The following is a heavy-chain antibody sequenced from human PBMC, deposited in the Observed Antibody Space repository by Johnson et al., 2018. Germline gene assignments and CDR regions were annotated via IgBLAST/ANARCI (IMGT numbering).Heavy chain of an antibody. V-gene: IGHV3-30*03. CDR3: ARGGQYCSSTSCYAFLDY. Sequence: VQLVEAGGGVVQPGRSLRLSCAASGFTFSSYGMHWVRQAPGKGLEWVAVISYDGSNKYYADSVKGRFTISRDNAKNSLYLQMNSLRAEDTAVYYCARGGQYCSSTSCYAFLDYWGQGTLVTVSS. D-gene: IGHD2-2*01. CDR2: ISYDGSNK. CDR1: GFTFSSYG. J-gene: IGHJ4*02.